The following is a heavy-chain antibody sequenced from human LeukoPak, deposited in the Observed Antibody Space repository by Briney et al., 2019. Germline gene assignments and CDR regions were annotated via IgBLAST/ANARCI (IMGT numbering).Heavy chain of an antibody. J-gene: IGHJ3*02. V-gene: IGHV3-21*01. CDR2: ISSSSTYI. Sequence: GGSLRLSCAASGFTFSPYSMNWVRQAPGRGLEWVSSISSSSTYIYYADSVRGRFTFSRDNAKNSLYLQLNSLRSEDTAVYYCARERVDADAFDIWGQGTLVTVSS. CDR3: ARERVDADAFDI. CDR1: GFTFSPYS.